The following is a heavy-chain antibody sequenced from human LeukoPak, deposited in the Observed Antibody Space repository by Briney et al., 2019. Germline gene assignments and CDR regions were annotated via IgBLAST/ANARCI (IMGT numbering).Heavy chain of an antibody. Sequence: GGSLRLSCAASGFTFSSYSMNWVRQAPGKGLEWVSSISSSSSYIYYADSVKGRFTISRDNAKNSLYLQMNSLRAEDTAVYYCAREYGGPPYYYGSGSQYYYGMDVWGQGTTVTVSS. D-gene: IGHD3-10*01. CDR2: ISSSSSYI. J-gene: IGHJ6*02. V-gene: IGHV3-21*01. CDR3: AREYGGPPYYYGSGSQYYYGMDV. CDR1: GFTFSSYS.